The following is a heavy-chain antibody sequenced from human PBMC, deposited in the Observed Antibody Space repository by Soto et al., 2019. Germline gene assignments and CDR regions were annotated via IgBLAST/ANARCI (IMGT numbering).Heavy chain of an antibody. CDR1: SGSISSSSYY. CDR3: ARWGYSSSWYDY. V-gene: IGHV4-39*01. J-gene: IGHJ4*02. D-gene: IGHD6-13*01. CDR2: IYYSGST. Sequence: SETLSLTCTVSSGSISSSSYYWGWIRQPPGKGLEWIGSIYYSGSTYYNPSLKSRVTISVDTSKNQFSLKLSSVTAADTAVYYCARWGYSSSWYDYWGQGTLVTVSS.